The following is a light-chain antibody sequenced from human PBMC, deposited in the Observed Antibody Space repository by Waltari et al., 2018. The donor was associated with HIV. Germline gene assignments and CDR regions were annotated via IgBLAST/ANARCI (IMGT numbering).Light chain of an antibody. CDR3: QQYYSTPYT. J-gene: IGKJ2*01. V-gene: IGKV4-1*01. CDR1: SSVLYSSNNKNY. Sequence: IVMPSSPASLAVSLGDRATLNSQSSSSVLYSSNNKNYLAWYQQKPGQPPKLLIYWASTRESGVPDRFSGSGSGTDFTLTISSLQAEDVAVYYCQQYYSTPYTFGQGTKLEIK. CDR2: WAS.